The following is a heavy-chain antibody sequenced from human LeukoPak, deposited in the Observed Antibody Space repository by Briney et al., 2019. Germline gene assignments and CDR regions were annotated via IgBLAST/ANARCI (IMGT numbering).Heavy chain of an antibody. CDR1: ADSFNNYA. CDR2: SIPLFGTV. V-gene: IGHV1-69*05. J-gene: IGHJ6*03. Sequence: SVKVSCKASADSFNNYAFNWVRQAPGQGPEWMGGSIPLFGTVKAAQKFQGRFTITTDESTSTAYMELSSLTSVDTAVYYCARGGRPLGYFYMDVWGKGTTVTVS. CDR3: ARGGRPLGYFYMDV.